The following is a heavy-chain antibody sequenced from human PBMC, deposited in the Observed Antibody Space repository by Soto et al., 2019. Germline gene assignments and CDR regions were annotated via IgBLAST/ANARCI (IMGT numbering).Heavy chain of an antibody. CDR3: ARDCEYQLLCGGWFDP. CDR2: IWYDGSNK. D-gene: IGHD2-2*01. J-gene: IGHJ5*02. V-gene: IGHV3-33*01. CDR1: GFTFSSYG. Sequence: QVQLVESGGGVVQPGRSLRLSCAASGFTFSSYGMHWVRQAPGKGLERVAVIWYDGSNKYYADSVKGRFTISRDNSKNTLYLQMNSLRAEDTAVYYCARDCEYQLLCGGWFDPWGQGTLVTVSS.